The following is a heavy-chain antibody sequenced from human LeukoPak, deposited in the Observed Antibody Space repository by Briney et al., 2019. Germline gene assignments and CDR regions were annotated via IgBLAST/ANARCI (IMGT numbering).Heavy chain of an antibody. Sequence: GGSLRLSCAASGFTFSSYWMSWVRQAPGKGLEWVANIKQDGSEKYYVDSVKGRFTISRDNSKNTLYLQMNSLRAEDTAVYYCATENSGWAFGYWGQGTLVTVSS. CDR3: ATENSGWAFGY. J-gene: IGHJ4*02. CDR2: IKQDGSEK. V-gene: IGHV3-7*03. D-gene: IGHD6-19*01. CDR1: GFTFSSYW.